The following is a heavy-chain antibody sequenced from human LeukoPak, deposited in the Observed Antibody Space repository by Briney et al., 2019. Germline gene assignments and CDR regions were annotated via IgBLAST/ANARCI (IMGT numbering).Heavy chain of an antibody. J-gene: IGHJ4*02. CDR3: ARASIAYCSSTSCYGSGYFDY. D-gene: IGHD2-2*01. CDR1: GGSTSSYY. CDR2: IYTSGST. Sequence: SETLSLTCTVSGGSTSSYYWSWIRQPAGKGLEWIGRIYTSGSTNYNPSLKSRVTMSVDTSKNQFSLKLSSVTAADTAVYYCARASIAYCSSTSCYGSGYFDYWGQGTLVTVSS. V-gene: IGHV4-4*07.